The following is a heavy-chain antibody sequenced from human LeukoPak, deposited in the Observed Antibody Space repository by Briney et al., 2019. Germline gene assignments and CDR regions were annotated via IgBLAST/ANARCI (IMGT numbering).Heavy chain of an antibody. D-gene: IGHD6-19*01. CDR3: AKGYSSGWWGFQH. CDR1: GFSFSRNG. CDR2: ISYDGSNK. J-gene: IGHJ1*01. V-gene: IGHV3-30*18. Sequence: PGRSLRLSCAASGFSFSRNGMHWVRQAPGKGLEWVAVISYDGSNKYYADSVKGRFTISRDNSKNTLYLQINSLRAEDTAVYYCAKGYSSGWWGFQHWGQGTLVTVSS.